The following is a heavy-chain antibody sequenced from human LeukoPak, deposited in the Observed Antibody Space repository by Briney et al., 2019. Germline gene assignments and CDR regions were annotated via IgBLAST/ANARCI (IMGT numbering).Heavy chain of an antibody. CDR1: GGSISSSTYY. CDR2: INHSGST. CDR3: ARSSVAYCSGGSCYPSLYFDY. Sequence: SETLSLTCTVSGGSISSSTYYWSWIRQPPGKGLEWIGEINHSGSTNYNPSLKSRVTISVDTSKNQFSLKLSSVTAADTAVYYCARSSVAYCSGGSCYPSLYFDYWGQGTLVTVSS. V-gene: IGHV4-39*07. D-gene: IGHD2-15*01. J-gene: IGHJ4*02.